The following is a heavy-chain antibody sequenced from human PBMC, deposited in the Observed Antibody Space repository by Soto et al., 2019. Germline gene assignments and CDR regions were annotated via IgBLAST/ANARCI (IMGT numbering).Heavy chain of an antibody. CDR3: ARNYGDYVSGAFDI. J-gene: IGHJ3*02. CDR1: GYTFTNYD. V-gene: IGHV1-8*01. CDR2: MNPISGNT. Sequence: QVHLVQSGAEVKKPGASVKVSCKASGYTFTNYDINWVRQATGQGLEWMGWMNPISGNTGYAQKFQGRVTMTRNTSISTAYMELSGLSSEATAVYYCARNYGDYVSGAFDIWGQGTMVTVSS. D-gene: IGHD4-17*01.